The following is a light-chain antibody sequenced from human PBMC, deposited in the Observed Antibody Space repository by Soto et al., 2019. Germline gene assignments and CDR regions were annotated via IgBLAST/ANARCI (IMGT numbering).Light chain of an antibody. CDR3: AAWDDSLGAYV. CDR2: TNN. Sequence: QSVLTQPPSVSATPGQRVTISCSGSNSNIGTNTVNWYQQLPGTAPRLLIYTNNQRPSGVPQRFSGSKTGTSASLAIGGLQSEDGADYYCAAWDDSLGAYVFGTGTKVTAL. J-gene: IGLJ1*01. CDR1: NSNIGTNT. V-gene: IGLV1-44*01.